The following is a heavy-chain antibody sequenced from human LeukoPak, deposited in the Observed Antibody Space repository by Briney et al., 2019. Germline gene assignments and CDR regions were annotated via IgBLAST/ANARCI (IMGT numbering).Heavy chain of an antibody. D-gene: IGHD3-10*01. J-gene: IGHJ4*02. Sequence: GGSLRLSCAASGFTFSSYAMSWVRQAPGKGLGWVSAISGSGGSTYYADSVKGRFTISRDNSKNTLYLQMNSLRAEDTAVYYCAKDRDTMVRGVSMGFDYWGEGTLVTVSS. CDR1: GFTFSSYA. V-gene: IGHV3-23*01. CDR3: AKDRDTMVRGVSMGFDY. CDR2: ISGSGGST.